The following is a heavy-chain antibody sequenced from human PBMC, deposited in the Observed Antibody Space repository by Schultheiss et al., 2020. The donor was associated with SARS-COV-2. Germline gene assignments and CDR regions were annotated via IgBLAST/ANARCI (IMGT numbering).Heavy chain of an antibody. CDR2: VYSSGTT. J-gene: IGHJ5*02. CDR3: ASVEARGFDWFDP. CDR1: GGSISSYY. V-gene: IGHV4-4*07. Sequence: SQTLSLTCTVSGGSISSYYWSWIRQPAGKGLEWIGRVYSSGTTNYNPSLKSRVTISVDTSKNQFSLKLSSVTAADTAVYYCASVEARGFDWFDPWGQGTLVTVSS. D-gene: IGHD1-26*01.